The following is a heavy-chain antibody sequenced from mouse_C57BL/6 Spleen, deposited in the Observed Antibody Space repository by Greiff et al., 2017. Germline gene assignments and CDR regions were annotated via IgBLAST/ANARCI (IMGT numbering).Heavy chain of an antibody. V-gene: IGHV1-5*01. J-gene: IGHJ3*01. CDR2: IYPGNSDT. CDR1: GYTFTSYW. CDR3: TRSGRQLRLEGFAY. D-gene: IGHD3-2*02. Sequence: VQLKESGTVLARPGASVKMSCKTSGYTFTSYWMHWVKQRPGQGLEWIGAIYPGNSDTSYNQTFQGNANLTAVTSASTAYMELSSLTNEDSAVDYCTRSGRQLRLEGFAYGGQGTLVTVSA.